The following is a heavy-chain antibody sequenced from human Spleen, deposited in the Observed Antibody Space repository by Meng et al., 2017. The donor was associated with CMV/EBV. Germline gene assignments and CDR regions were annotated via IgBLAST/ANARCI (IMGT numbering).Heavy chain of an antibody. CDR1: GFTVSSNY. D-gene: IGHD1-7*01. Sequence: SCAASGFTVSSNYMSWVRQAPGKGLEWVSVIYSGGSTYYADSVKGRFTISRDNSKNTLYLQMNSLRAEDTAVYYCARDLDNWSYWETFVLYNWFDPWGQGTLVTVSS. J-gene: IGHJ5*02. V-gene: IGHV3-53*01. CDR3: ARDLDNWSYWETFVLYNWFDP. CDR2: IYSGGST.